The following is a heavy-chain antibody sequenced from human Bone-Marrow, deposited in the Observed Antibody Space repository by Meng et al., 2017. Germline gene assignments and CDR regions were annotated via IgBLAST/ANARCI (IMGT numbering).Heavy chain of an antibody. CDR1: GFSLSTNGVA. D-gene: IGHD3-16*01. V-gene: IGHV2-5*02. CDR3: AHRRGGYYLDY. J-gene: IGHJ4*02. CDR2: IYWDDDK. Sequence: QITLKESGPTLVKPTQTLTLTCSFSGFSLSTNGVAVGWIRQPPGKALEWLALIYWDDDKRYSPSLKGRLTITKDTSKNQVVLTMTNMDPVDTATYYCAHRRGGYYLDYWGQGTLVTVSS.